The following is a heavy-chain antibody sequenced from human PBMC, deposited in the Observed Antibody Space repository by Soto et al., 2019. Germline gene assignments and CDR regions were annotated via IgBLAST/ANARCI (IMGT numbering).Heavy chain of an antibody. D-gene: IGHD1-26*01. J-gene: IGHJ3*02. V-gene: IGHV3-30*18. CDR2: MGNDGITT. CDR3: AKEFQWELHAFDI. CDR1: GFTFSTYG. Sequence: QVQLVESGGGVVQPGRSLRLSCAASGFTFSTYGMHWVRQAPGKGLEWVAVMGNDGITTFYADSVKGRFTISRDNSKNTLFLQMNSPRADDTAVYYCAKEFQWELHAFDIWGQGTMVTVSS.